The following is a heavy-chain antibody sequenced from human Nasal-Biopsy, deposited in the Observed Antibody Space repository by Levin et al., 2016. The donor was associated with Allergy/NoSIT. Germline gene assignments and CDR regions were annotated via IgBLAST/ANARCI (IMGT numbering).Heavy chain of an antibody. D-gene: IGHD6-19*01. V-gene: IGHV3-30*18. Sequence: GGSLRLSCAASRFTFSSYAMHWVRQAPGKGLEWVAAISYEGTYKYYADSVKGRFTISRDNSKNMLFLQMSGLRTEDTAVYSCAKDLPPGSGWYTPYYALDVWGQGTTVTASS. CDR2: ISYEGTYK. CDR1: RFTFSSYA. CDR3: AKDLPPGSGWYTPYYALDV. J-gene: IGHJ6*02.